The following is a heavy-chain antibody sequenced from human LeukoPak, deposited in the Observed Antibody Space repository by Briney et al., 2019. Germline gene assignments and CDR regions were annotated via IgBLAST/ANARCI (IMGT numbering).Heavy chain of an antibody. V-gene: IGHV3-30-3*01. CDR1: GFTFNSHD. CDR2: ISYDGSDK. CDR3: ARLGLEVGGPNWFDP. Sequence: GGSLRLSCAASGFTFNSHDMHWIRQAPGKGLEGVTIISYDGSDKYYADSVKGRFTISRDNSKNTLYLQMNSLRAEDTAVYYCARLGLEVGGPNWFDPWGQGTLVTVSS. D-gene: IGHD1-1*01. J-gene: IGHJ5*02.